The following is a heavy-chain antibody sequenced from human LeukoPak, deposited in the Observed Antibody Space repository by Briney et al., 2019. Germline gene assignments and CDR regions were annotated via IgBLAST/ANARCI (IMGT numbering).Heavy chain of an antibody. CDR1: GFTFSSYA. J-gene: IGHJ5*02. Sequence: GGSLRLSCAASGFTFSSYAMSWVRQAPGKGLEWVSAISGSGGSTYYADSVKGRFTISRDNSKNTLYLQMNSLRAEDTAVYYCARGAAAAGKGDWFDPWGQGTLVTVSS. CDR2: ISGSGGST. D-gene: IGHD6-13*01. V-gene: IGHV3-23*01. CDR3: ARGAAAAGKGDWFDP.